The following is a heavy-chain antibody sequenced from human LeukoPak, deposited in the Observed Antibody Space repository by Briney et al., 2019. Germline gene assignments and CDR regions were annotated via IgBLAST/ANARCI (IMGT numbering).Heavy chain of an antibody. CDR3: ARGEKASSSGSINY. CDR2: MYTNGST. V-gene: IGHV4-61*02. Sequence: PSETLSLTCTVSGGSINSGTYYWSWIRQPAGKGLEWIGRMYTNGSTNYNPSLESRVTISVDTSKNQFSLKLSSVTAADTAVYYCARGEKASSSGSINYWGQGTLVTVSS. J-gene: IGHJ4*02. D-gene: IGHD6-6*01. CDR1: GGSINSGTYY.